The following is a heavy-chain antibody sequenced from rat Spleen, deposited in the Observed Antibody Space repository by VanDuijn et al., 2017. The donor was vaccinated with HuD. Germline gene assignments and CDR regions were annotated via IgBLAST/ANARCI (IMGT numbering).Heavy chain of an antibody. D-gene: IGHD1-1*01. CDR1: GFTFSDYY. Sequence: EVQLVESGGGLVQPGRSLKLSCAASGFTFSDYYMVWVRQAPTKGLEWVAAISPSGGTTYYRDSVKGRFTVSRDNAKSTLYLQMDSLRSEDTATYYCGRTSLQWFRMDAWGQGTSLTVSS. J-gene: IGHJ4*01. V-gene: IGHV5-25*01. CDR2: ISPSGGTT. CDR3: GRTSLQWFRMDA.